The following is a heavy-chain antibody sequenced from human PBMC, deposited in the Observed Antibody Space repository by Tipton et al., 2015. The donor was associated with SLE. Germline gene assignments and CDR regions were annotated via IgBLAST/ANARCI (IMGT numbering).Heavy chain of an antibody. Sequence: QSGAEVKKPGASVVVSCKASGYTFTTFGISWVRQAPGQGLEWMGWVNNYNGDTNFAQKFQGRVTMTEDTSTDTAYMELSSLRSDDTPLYCWEKTRAPHVLQFWERKTGGQEPLVPVS. D-gene: IGHD3-3*01. CDR1: GYTFTTFG. CDR3: EKTRAPHVLQFWERKT. J-gene: IGHJ4*02. V-gene: IGHV1-18*01. CDR2: VNNYNGDT.